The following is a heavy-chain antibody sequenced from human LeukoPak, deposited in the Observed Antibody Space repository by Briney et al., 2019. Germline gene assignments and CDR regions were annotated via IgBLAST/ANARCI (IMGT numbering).Heavy chain of an antibody. V-gene: IGHV4-61*02. CDR2: IHTSGST. Sequence: SQTLSLTCTGSGGSISSGSYNWSWIRPPAGKGLESIGRIHTSGSTHYTPAHKTPDTISVDTSNNQFALNLSPVTAAHPPHHHRARGMTGTTSLNSWFDHWGQGTLVTVSS. CDR1: GGSISSGSYN. J-gene: IGHJ5*02. CDR3: ARGMTGTTSLNSWFDH. D-gene: IGHD1-7*01.